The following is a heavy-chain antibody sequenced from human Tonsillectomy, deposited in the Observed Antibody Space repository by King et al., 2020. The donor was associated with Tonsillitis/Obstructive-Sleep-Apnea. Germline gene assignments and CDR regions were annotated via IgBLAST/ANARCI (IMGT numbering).Heavy chain of an antibody. CDR2: ISSGDSVK. CDR3: ARTRTYYDVLTVYSPSHFDY. Sequence: VQLVESGGGLVKPGGSLRLSCAASGFTFSDYYMSWIRQAPGKGLEWVSYISSGDSVKYYADSVKGRFTISRDNAKNSLYLQMNSLRAEDTAVYYCARTRTYYDVLTVYSPSHFDYWGQGTLVTVSS. CDR1: GFTFSDYY. J-gene: IGHJ4*02. D-gene: IGHD3-9*01. V-gene: IGHV3-11*01.